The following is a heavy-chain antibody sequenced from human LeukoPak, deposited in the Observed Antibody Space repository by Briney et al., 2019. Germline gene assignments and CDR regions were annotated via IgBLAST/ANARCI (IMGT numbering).Heavy chain of an antibody. CDR1: GFSFDVYG. CDR3: ARDRSYGAFDY. Sequence: PGGSLRLSCATSGFSFDVYGMSWVGQAPGKGPEWVSGINWSGAGTVYADSVKGRLTISRDNAKKSLYLQMNSLTAEDTALYYCARDRSYGAFDYWGQGALVTVSS. J-gene: IGHJ4*02. V-gene: IGHV3-20*04. D-gene: IGHD5-18*01. CDR2: INWSGAGT.